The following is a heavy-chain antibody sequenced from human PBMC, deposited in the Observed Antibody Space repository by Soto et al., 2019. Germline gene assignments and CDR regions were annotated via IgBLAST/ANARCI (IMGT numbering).Heavy chain of an antibody. J-gene: IGHJ4*02. CDR3: AKEMIASTVADFFDY. V-gene: IGHV3-23*01. CDR1: GFTFSNYG. D-gene: IGHD6-19*01. CDR2: ISGSGGRT. Sequence: EVQLLESGGGLIQPGGSLRLSCEASGFTFSNYGMTWVRLAPGKGLEWVSTISGSGGRTFYADPVKGRFTISRDNSKNTLYLQMNSLRAEDTAVYYCAKEMIASTVADFFDYWGQGTLVTVSS.